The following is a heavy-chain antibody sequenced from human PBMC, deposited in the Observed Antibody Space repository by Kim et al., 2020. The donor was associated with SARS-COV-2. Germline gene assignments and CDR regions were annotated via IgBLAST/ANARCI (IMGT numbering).Heavy chain of an antibody. CDR2: INHSGST. V-gene: IGHV4-34*01. CDR3: ARGGGGFWSGYYRGTPYYYYGMDV. Sequence: SETLSLTCAVYGGSFSGYYWSWIRQPPGKGLEWIGEINHSGSTNYNPSLKSRVTISVDTSKNQFSLKLSSVTAADTAVYYCARGGGGFWSGYYRGTPYYYYGMDVWGQGTTVTVSS. D-gene: IGHD3-3*01. CDR1: GGSFSGYY. J-gene: IGHJ6*02.